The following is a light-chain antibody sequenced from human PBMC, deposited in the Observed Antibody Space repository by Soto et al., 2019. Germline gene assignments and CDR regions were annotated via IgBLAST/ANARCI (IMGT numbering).Light chain of an antibody. Sequence: IQMTQSPSSLSASVGDRVTITCRASRYIRTALSWYQHRPGQAPKVLICVASSLQSGVPSRFSGSGYGTDFTLTISSLQPEDFASYYCLQDYGDSWTFGQGTKVDIK. CDR1: RYIRTA. CDR2: VAS. V-gene: IGKV1-6*01. CDR3: LQDYGDSWT. J-gene: IGKJ1*01.